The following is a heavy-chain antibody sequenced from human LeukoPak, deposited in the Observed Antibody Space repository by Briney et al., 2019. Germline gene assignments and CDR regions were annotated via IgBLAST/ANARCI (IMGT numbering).Heavy chain of an antibody. Sequence: GGSLRLSCAASGFTFSSYAMSWVRQAPGKGLEWVSAISGSGGNTYYADSVKGRFTISRDNSKNTLYPQMNSLRAEDTAVYYCAKGEDSSSWSGFDYWGQGTLVTVSS. CDR1: GFTFSSYA. V-gene: IGHV3-23*01. CDR2: ISGSGGNT. J-gene: IGHJ4*02. D-gene: IGHD6-13*01. CDR3: AKGEDSSSWSGFDY.